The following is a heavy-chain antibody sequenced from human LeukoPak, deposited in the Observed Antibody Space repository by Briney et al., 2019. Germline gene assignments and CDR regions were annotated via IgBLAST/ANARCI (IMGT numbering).Heavy chain of an antibody. V-gene: IGHV3-33*01. CDR3: ASQIAYYYDSSGYYTTDY. CDR1: GXTFSSYG. J-gene: IGHJ4*02. D-gene: IGHD3-22*01. Sequence: PGGSLRLSCAASGXTFSSYGMDWVRQAPGRGLEWVAIIYYDGSDKYYADSVKGRFTISRDNSKDTLYLQMNSLRAEDTAVYYCASQIAYYYDSSGYYTTDYWGQGTLVTVSS. CDR2: IYYDGSDK.